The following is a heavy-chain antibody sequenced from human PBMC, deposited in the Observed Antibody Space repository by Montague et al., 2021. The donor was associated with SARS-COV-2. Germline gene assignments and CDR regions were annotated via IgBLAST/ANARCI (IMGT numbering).Heavy chain of an antibody. D-gene: IGHD3-3*01. CDR3: ARSYVLRFLEWLSYSDY. CDR1: GFTFSSYE. CDR2: ISSSGSTI. V-gene: IGHV3-48*03. J-gene: IGHJ4*02. Sequence: RSLSLAASGFTFSSYEMNWVRQAPGKGLEWVSYISSSGSTIYYADSVKGRFTISRDNAKSSLYLQMNSLRAEDTTVYYCARSYVLRFLEWLSYSDYWGQGTLVTVSS.